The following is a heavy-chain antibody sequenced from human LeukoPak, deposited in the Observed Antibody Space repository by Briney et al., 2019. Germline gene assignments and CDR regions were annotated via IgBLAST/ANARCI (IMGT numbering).Heavy chain of an antibody. Sequence: GGSLRLSCAASGFTFSTNWMHWVRQAPGKGLVWVSRINGDGSRTNYADSVEGRFTISRDNAKNTVYLQMNSLRAEDTAVYYCARGLRTTYGLDVWGQGTTVTVSS. CDR3: ARGLRTTYGLDV. V-gene: IGHV3-74*01. CDR1: GFTFSTNW. J-gene: IGHJ6*02. CDR2: INGDGSRT. D-gene: IGHD2/OR15-2a*01.